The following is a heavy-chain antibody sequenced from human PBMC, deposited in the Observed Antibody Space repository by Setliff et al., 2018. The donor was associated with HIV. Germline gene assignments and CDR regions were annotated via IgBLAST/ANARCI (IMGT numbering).Heavy chain of an antibody. CDR2: IKSKTDGGTT. D-gene: IGHD2-21*01. J-gene: IGHJ6*02. Sequence: GGSLRLSCAASGFTFSTAWMNWVRQAPGKGLEWVGHIKSKTDGGTTDYAAPVKGRFTISRDDSNNMAYLQMNSLKTEDTAVYYCARSGQGHSVLYYYYGLDVWGQGTAVTVSS. CDR1: GFTFSTAW. CDR3: ARSGQGHSVLYYYYGLDV. V-gene: IGHV3-15*01.